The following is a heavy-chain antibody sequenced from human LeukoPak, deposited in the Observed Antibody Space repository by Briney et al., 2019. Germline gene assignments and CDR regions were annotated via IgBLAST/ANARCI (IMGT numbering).Heavy chain of an antibody. CDR2: IKHDGSEK. CDR1: GFTFNIYW. D-gene: IGHD3-9*01. J-gene: IGHJ4*02. CDR3: VRGVATVYQIAYFDY. Sequence: GGSLRLSCAASGFTFNIYWMTWVRQAPGKGLEWVADIKHDGSEKYYVDPVKGRFTISRDNAKNSPYLQMNSLRAEDTAVYFCVRGVATVYQIAYFDYWGQGTLVTVSS. V-gene: IGHV3-7*05.